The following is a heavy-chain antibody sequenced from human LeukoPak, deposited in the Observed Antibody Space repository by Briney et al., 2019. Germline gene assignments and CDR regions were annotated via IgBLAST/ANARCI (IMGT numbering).Heavy chain of an antibody. CDR1: GFTFSSYA. V-gene: IGHV3-23*01. CDR3: AKDRYSNYGNWFDP. D-gene: IGHD4-11*01. J-gene: IGHJ5*02. CDR2: ISGSGGST. Sequence: GGSLRLSCAASGFTFSSYAMNWVRQAPGKGLEWVSGISGSGGSTYYADSVKGRFTISRDNSKNTLYLQMNSLRAEDTAVYYCAKDRYSNYGNWFDPWGQGTLVTVFS.